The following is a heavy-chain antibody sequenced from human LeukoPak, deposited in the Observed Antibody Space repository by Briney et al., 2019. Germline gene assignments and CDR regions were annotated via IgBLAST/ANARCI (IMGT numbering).Heavy chain of an antibody. CDR2: INPNSGGT. CDR3: ARGHSSGWSRYYYYMDV. V-gene: IGHV1-2*02. D-gene: IGHD6-19*01. CDR1: GYTFTGYY. Sequence: ASVKVSCKASGYTFTGYYMHWVRQAPGQGLEWMVWINPNSGGTNYAQKFQGRVTMTRDTSISTAYMELSRLRSDDTAVYYCARGHSSGWSRYYYYMDVWGKATTVTVCS. J-gene: IGHJ6*03.